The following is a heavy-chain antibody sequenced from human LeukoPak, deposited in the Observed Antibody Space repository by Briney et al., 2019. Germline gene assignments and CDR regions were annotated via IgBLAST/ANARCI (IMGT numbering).Heavy chain of an antibody. Sequence: PSETLSLTCTVSGGSISSGSYYWSWIRQPAGTGLEWIGRIYTSGSTNYNPSLKSRVTISVDTSKNQFSLKLSSVTAADTAVYNCARDLKYDFWSGPPYYYMDVWGKGTTVTVSS. CDR2: IYTSGST. CDR1: GGSISSGSYY. CDR3: ARDLKYDFWSGPPYYYMDV. D-gene: IGHD3-3*01. V-gene: IGHV4-61*02. J-gene: IGHJ6*03.